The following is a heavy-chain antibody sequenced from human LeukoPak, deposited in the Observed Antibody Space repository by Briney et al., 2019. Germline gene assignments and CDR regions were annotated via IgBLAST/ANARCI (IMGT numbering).Heavy chain of an antibody. CDR3: ARARTTKDFDY. CDR2: ISYDGSNK. CDR1: GFTFSSYA. V-gene: IGHV3-30*04. J-gene: IGHJ4*02. D-gene: IGHD1-1*01. Sequence: GGSLTLSCAASGFTFSSYAMHWVRQAPGKGLEWAAVISYDGSNKYYADSVKGRFTISRDNSKNTLYLQMNSLRAEDTAVYYCARARTTKDFDYWGQGTLVTVSS.